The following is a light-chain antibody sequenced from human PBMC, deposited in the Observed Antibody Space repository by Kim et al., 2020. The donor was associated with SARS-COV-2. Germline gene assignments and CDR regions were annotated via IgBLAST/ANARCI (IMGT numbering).Light chain of an antibody. CDR3: QQYGSSPI. Sequence: EIVLTQSPGTLSLSPGERATLSCRASQSVSGSYLAWYQHKPGQAPRLLIYGASSRATGIPDRFSGSGSGTDFTLTISRLEPEDFAVYYCQQYGSSPIFGPGTKVDIK. V-gene: IGKV3-20*01. CDR1: QSVSGSY. J-gene: IGKJ3*01. CDR2: GAS.